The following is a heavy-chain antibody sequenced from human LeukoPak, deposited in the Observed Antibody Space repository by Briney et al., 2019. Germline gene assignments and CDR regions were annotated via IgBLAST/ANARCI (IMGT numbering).Heavy chain of an antibody. D-gene: IGHD6-13*01. J-gene: IGHJ4*02. CDR1: GGSISSYY. V-gene: IGHV4-4*07. Sequence: SETLSLTCSVSGGSISSYYWSWVRQPAGKGLEWIGRIYSSGSTNYNPSLNSRVTMSVDTSNNQFSLRLTSVTAADTAVYYCERGTTAAAGIFDCWGQGTLVTVSS. CDR2: IYSSGST. CDR3: ERGTTAAAGIFDC.